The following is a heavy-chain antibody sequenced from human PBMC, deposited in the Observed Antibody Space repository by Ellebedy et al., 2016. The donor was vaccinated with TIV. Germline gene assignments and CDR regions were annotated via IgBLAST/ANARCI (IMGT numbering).Heavy chain of an antibody. D-gene: IGHD3-3*01. CDR2: ISGSGDTV. CDR3: ARSPAEYFDFWSGYYSIMHYFQY. V-gene: IGHV3-48*04. Sequence: GGSLRLSCAASGFTFSSYWMNWIRQAPGKGLEWISYISGSGDTVFYADSVKGRFTISRDNAKNSLYLHMNSLRPEDTAVYYCARSPAEYFDFWSGYYSIMHYFQYWGQGTLVTVSS. CDR1: GFTFSSYW. J-gene: IGHJ1*01.